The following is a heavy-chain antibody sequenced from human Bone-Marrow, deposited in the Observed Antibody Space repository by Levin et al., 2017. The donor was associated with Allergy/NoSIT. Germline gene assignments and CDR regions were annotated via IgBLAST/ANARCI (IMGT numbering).Heavy chain of an antibody. V-gene: IGHV3-23*01. CDR1: GFKFSGFT. CDR2: ISDSGDST. CDR3: TKRRSEPTDPAHFNS. Sequence: GGSLRLSCAASGFKFSGFTMSWVRQAPGKGMEWVSSISDSGDSTYYVDSVKGRFTISRDNSKNTLYLQMNSLRADDTAVYYCTKRRSEPTDPAHFNSWGQGTVVIVSS. J-gene: IGHJ4*02.